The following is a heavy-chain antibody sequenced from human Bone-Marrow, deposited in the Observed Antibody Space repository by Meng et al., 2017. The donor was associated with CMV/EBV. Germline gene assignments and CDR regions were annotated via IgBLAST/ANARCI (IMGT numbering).Heavy chain of an antibody. J-gene: IGHJ4*02. CDR2: IIPIFGTA. D-gene: IGHD2-21*01. Sequence: SVKVSCKASGGTFSSYAISWVRQAPGQGLEWMGGIIPIFGTANYAQKFQGRVTLTRDTAISTVYMELGSLTSDDTAVYYCARAYCGDNCPPGGYWGQGTLVTVSS. CDR1: GGTFSSYA. V-gene: IGHV1-69*05. CDR3: ARAYCGDNCPPGGY.